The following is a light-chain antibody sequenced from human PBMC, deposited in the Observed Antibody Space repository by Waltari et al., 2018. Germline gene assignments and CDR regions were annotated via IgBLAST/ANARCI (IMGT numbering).Light chain of an antibody. CDR2: DVS. CDR1: SSDICPYNY. CDR3: NSYTTSHTLV. Sequence: SALTQPASVSGSPGQSITISCTGTSSDICPYNYVSWYQQHPGKAPKFMMYDVSKRPSGVSNRFSGSKSGNTASLSISGLQAEDEADYYCNSYTTSHTLVFGGGTKLTVL. V-gene: IGLV2-14*03. J-gene: IGLJ2*01.